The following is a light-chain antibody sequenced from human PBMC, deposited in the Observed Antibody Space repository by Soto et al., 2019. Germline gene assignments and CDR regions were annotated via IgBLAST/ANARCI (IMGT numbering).Light chain of an antibody. CDR1: QSVSSSY. V-gene: IGKV3-20*01. CDR2: GAS. J-gene: IGKJ1*01. Sequence: EILMTQSPATLSVSPGERATLYCRASQSVSSSYLAWYQQKPGQAPRLLIYGASSRATGIPDRFSGSGSGTDFTLTISGLEPEDFAVYYCHQYRSSTWTFGQGTKVDIK. CDR3: HQYRSSTWT.